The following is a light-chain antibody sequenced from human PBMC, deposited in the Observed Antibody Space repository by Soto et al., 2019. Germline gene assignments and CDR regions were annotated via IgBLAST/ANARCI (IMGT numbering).Light chain of an antibody. CDR2: DAS. Sequence: DIQMTQSPSSLSASIGDSVTISCQARQAINIYLNWYQQKPGTAPKLLIYDASNLQTGVPSRFSARGSGTRFTFAITSLQPEDIATYFCQQFDNRPLTFGGGTKVEIK. V-gene: IGKV1-33*01. CDR1: QAINIY. J-gene: IGKJ4*01. CDR3: QQFDNRPLT.